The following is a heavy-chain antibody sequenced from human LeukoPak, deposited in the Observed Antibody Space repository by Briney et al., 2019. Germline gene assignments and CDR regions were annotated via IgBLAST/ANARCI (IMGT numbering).Heavy chain of an antibody. D-gene: IGHD3-10*01. CDR3: ARAIRGSAVDTGDR. CDR2: IKNDGSEE. V-gene: IGHV3-7*01. J-gene: IGHJ4*02. Sequence: GGSLRLSCAASGFTFSRYWMRCVRQAPGKGLEGVANIKNDGSEEYYVDSVKGRFTISRDNARNSLFLQMNSLTVEDTAVYYCARAIRGSAVDTGDRWGQGTLVTVSS. CDR1: GFTFSRYW.